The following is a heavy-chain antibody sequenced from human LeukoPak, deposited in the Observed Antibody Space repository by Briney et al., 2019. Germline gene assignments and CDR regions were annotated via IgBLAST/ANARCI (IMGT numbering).Heavy chain of an antibody. CDR1: GGSISGDSHY. CDR3: ARHPGGLQPHFDY. Sequence: PSETLSLTCTVSGGSISGDSHYWGWIRQPPGKGLEWIGSIYYSGRTYYNPSLKSRVTISVDTSKIQFSLKLSSMTAADAAVYYCARHPGGLQPHFDYWGQGTLVTVSS. CDR2: IYYSGRT. J-gene: IGHJ4*02. D-gene: IGHD5-24*01. V-gene: IGHV4-39*01.